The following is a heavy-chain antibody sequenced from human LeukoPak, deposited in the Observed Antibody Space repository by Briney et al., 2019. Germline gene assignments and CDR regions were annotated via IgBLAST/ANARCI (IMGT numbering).Heavy chain of an antibody. V-gene: IGHV1-2*02. CDR3: ARDISSHYYDSSGYFQNQRFDY. J-gene: IGHJ4*02. CDR1: GYTFTGYY. D-gene: IGHD3-22*01. Sequence: ASVKVSCKASGYTFTGYYMHWVRQAPGQGLEWMGWINPNSGGTNYAQKFQGRVTMTRDASISTAYMELSRLRSDDTAVYYCARDISSHYYDSSGYFQNQRFDYWGQGTLVTVSS. CDR2: INPNSGGT.